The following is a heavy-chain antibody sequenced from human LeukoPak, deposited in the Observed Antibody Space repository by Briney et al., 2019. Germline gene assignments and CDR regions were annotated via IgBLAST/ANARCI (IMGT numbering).Heavy chain of an antibody. CDR3: ARDRGALGFDP. CDR1: GFTFSSYS. CDR2: ISSSSSYI. D-gene: IGHD3-10*01. V-gene: IGHV3-21*01. J-gene: IGHJ5*02. Sequence: GGSLRLSCAASGFTFSSYSMNRVRQAPGKGLEWVSSISSSSSYIYYADSVKGRFTISRDNAKNSLYLQMNSLRAEDTAVYYCARDRGALGFDPWGQGTLVTVSS.